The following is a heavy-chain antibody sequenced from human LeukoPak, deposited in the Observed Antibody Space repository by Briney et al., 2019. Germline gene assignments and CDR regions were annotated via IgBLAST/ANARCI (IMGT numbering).Heavy chain of an antibody. Sequence: SETLSLTCTVSGGSISSSSYYWGWIRQPPGKGLEWIGSIYYSGSTYYNPSLKSRVTISVDTSKNQFSLKLSSVTAADTAVYYCARSTCSGGSCFSRFDPWGQGTLVTVSS. D-gene: IGHD2-15*01. J-gene: IGHJ5*02. V-gene: IGHV4-39*07. CDR2: IYYSGST. CDR3: ARSTCSGGSCFSRFDP. CDR1: GGSISSSSYY.